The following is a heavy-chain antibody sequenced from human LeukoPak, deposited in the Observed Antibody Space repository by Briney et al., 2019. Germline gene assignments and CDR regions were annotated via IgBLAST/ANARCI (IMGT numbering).Heavy chain of an antibody. CDR2: IVASSGST. CDR3: AKGAYDYIEMGYFDY. V-gene: IGHV3-23*01. Sequence: GGSLSLSVAASGLSISNSAINWARQAPGKGLEWVSLIVASSGSTFYADSVKGRFTISRDSSKNTLYLQMNSLRAEDMAVYYCAKGAYDYIEMGYFDYWGQGTLVTVSS. D-gene: IGHD5-12*01. CDR1: GLSISNSA. J-gene: IGHJ4*02.